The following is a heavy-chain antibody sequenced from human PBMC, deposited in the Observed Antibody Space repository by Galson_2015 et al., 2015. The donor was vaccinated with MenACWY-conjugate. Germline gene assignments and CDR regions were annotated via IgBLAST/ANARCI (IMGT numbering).Heavy chain of an antibody. Sequence: SLRLSCAASGLIVSNNHMRWVRQAPGKGLEWVSVIYSGGSTYYADSVKGEVTISRDNDKNTVYLQMNSLRAEDTAVYYCAIVRLRDKRTWEDYSHYYRDALGKRTTVTVSS. CDR1: GLIVSNNH. V-gene: IGHV3-53*01. J-gene: IGHJ6*03. D-gene: IGHD1-26*01. CDR3: AIVRLRDKRTWEDYSHYYRDA. CDR2: IYSGGST.